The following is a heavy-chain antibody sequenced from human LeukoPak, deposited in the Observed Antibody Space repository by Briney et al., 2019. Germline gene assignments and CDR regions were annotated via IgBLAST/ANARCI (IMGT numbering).Heavy chain of an antibody. CDR3: ARFSSGCSTASCYLTY. Sequence: SETLSLTCTVSGGSLSNHFWSWIRQPPGKGLELIGHIYYTGTTYYNPSLNSRVTISLDTSRNQFSLRLTSVTAADTAVYYCARFSSGCSTASCYLTYWGQGTLVTVSS. CDR1: GGSLSNHF. D-gene: IGHD2-2*01. CDR2: IYYTGTT. J-gene: IGHJ4*02. V-gene: IGHV4-59*11.